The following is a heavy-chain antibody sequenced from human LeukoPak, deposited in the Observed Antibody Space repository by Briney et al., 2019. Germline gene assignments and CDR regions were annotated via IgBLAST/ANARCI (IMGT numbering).Heavy chain of an antibody. J-gene: IGHJ4*02. CDR2: IIPIFGTA. CDR3: ARVSIAAAGTLDY. D-gene: IGHD6-13*01. Sequence: SVKVSCKASGGTFSSYAISWVRQAPGQGLEWMGGIIPIFGTANYAQKFQGRVTITTDESTSTAYMELSILRSEDTAVYYCARVSIAAAGTLDYWGQGTLVTVSS. V-gene: IGHV1-69*05. CDR1: GGTFSSYA.